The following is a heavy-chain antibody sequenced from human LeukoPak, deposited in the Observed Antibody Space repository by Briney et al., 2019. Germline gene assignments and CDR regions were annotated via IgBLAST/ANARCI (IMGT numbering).Heavy chain of an antibody. Sequence: PSETLTLTCTVSGGSISSYYWSWVRQPPGKGLEWIGFVYYTGSTNYSPSPKSRVTISVDTSKNQFSLKLSSVTAADTAVYYCARVEGSYGNFDYWGQGTLVTVSS. CDR3: ARVEGSYGNFDY. CDR1: GGSISSYY. D-gene: IGHD5-18*01. CDR2: VYYTGST. V-gene: IGHV4-59*08. J-gene: IGHJ4*02.